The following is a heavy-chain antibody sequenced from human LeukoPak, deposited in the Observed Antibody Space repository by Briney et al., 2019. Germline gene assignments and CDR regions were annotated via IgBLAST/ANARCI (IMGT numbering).Heavy chain of an antibody. CDR2: IYYSGST. Sequence: SEALSLTCTDSGGSISSYYWSWIRQPPGRGVEWIGYIYYSGSTNYTPSLKSRVTISVATSKNQSSLKLSSVTAADTAVYYCARDGHYGSGSYGAYYYYGMDAWGQGTTVTVSS. V-gene: IGHV4-59*01. CDR1: GGSISSYY. J-gene: IGHJ6*02. D-gene: IGHD3-10*01. CDR3: ARDGHYGSGSYGAYYYYGMDA.